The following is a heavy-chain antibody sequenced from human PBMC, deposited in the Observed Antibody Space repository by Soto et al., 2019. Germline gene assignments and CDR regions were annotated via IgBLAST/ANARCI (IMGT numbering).Heavy chain of an antibody. Sequence: SETLSLTCSVSGGSMSNYYWIWIRQPPGKGLEWIEYIYYSGTTNYNPSLKSRVTISEDTSKNQFSLELKSVTAADTAVYYCARGPARSGYYTWFDPWGQGVLVTVSS. V-gene: IGHV4-59*01. CDR3: ARGPARSGYYTWFDP. J-gene: IGHJ5*02. CDR1: GGSMSNYY. D-gene: IGHD3-3*01. CDR2: IYYSGTT.